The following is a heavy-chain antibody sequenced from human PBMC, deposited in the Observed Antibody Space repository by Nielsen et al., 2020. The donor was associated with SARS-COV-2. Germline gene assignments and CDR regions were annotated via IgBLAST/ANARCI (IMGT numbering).Heavy chain of an antibody. CDR2: ISYDGSNK. V-gene: IGHV3-30-3*01. Sequence: GESLKISCAASGFTFSSYAMHWVRQAPGKGLEWVAVISYDGSNKYYADSVKGRFTISRDNSKNTLYLQMNSLRAEDTAVYYCARDYDIHSGVYYYYGMDVWGQGTTVTVSS. J-gene: IGHJ6*02. CDR3: ARDYDIHSGVYYYYGMDV. CDR1: GFTFSSYA. D-gene: IGHD3-9*01.